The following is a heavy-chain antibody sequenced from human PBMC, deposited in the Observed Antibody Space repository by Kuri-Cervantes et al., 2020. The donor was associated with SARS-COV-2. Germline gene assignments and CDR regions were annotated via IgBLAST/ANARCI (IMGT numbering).Heavy chain of an antibody. CDR1: GFSLTTSGMC. CDR2: IDWDDDK. Sequence: SGPTLVKPTQTLTLTCTFSGFSLTTSGMCVAWIRQPPGKALEWLARIDWDDDKYYKTSLNTRLSISKDTSKDQVVLTMTNMDPVDTATYYCARVTYYDFWSGYDYYYYMDVWGKGTTVTVSS. D-gene: IGHD3-3*01. CDR3: ARVTYYDFWSGYDYYYYMDV. V-gene: IGHV2-70*11. J-gene: IGHJ6*03.